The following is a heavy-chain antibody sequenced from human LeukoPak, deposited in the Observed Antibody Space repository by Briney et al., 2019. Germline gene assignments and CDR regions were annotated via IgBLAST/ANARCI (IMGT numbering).Heavy chain of an antibody. V-gene: IGHV4-34*01. J-gene: IGHJ5*02. CDR3: ARVPGGALNWFDP. CDR2: IYYSGSI. CDR1: GGPFSGYY. Sequence: PSETLSLTCAVYGGPFSGYYWGWIRQPPGKGLEWIGTIYYSGSIYYNPSLKSRVPISVHTSKNQFSLKLSSVTAADTAVYYGARVPGGALNWFDPWGQRTLVTVSS. D-gene: IGHD1-1*01.